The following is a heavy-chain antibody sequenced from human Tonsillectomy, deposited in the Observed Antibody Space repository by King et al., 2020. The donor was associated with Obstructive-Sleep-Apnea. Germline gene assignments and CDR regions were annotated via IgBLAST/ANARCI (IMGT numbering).Heavy chain of an antibody. CDR2: ISYDGSYK. D-gene: IGHD3-10*01. CDR3: ARGITMVRGAYYCDY. CDR1: GFTFSSFA. J-gene: IGHJ4*02. V-gene: IGHV3-30*04. Sequence: VQLVESGGGVVQPGRSLRLSCAASGFTFSSFALHWVRQASGQGLEWVAVISYDGSYKYYADSVKGRFTVPRDNSKNTLYLHLNSLRADDTAVYYCARGITMVRGAYYCDYWGQGTLVTVSS.